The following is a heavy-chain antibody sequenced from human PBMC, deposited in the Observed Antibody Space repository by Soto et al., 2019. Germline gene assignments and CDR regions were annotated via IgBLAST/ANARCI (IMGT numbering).Heavy chain of an antibody. D-gene: IGHD3-16*02. CDR1: GGSINSAGDF. CDR3: ARLRGYVSGSYPDY. Sequence: SETLSLTCTVSGGSINSAGDFWGWIRQPPGKGLEWIGSLLHSGSGYYNPSLKSRVTISEDTYREQFSLKLTSVTAADTAVYYCARLRGYVSGSYPDYWGQGALVTVSS. J-gene: IGHJ4*02. CDR2: LLHSGSG. V-gene: IGHV4-39*01.